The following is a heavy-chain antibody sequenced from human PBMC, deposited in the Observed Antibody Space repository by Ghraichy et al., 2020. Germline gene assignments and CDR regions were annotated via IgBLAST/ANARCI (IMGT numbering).Heavy chain of an antibody. V-gene: IGHV4-59*08. CDR1: GGCINNYY. D-gene: IGHD3-3*01. CDR2: IYHSGSA. Sequence: SCTVSGGCINNYYWNWIRQPPGKGLEWIGYIYHSGSARYNPSLNSRATMSVDTSKNQFSLRLNSVTAADAAVYYCARQRTGGSLNFYDYWGRGTLVTVST. CDR3: ARQRTGGSLNFYDY. J-gene: IGHJ4*02.